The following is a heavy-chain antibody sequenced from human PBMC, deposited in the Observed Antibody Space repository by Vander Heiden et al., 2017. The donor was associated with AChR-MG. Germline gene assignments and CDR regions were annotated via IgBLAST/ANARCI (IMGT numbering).Heavy chain of an antibody. CDR3: ARGPTYYYDSSGYSPLDY. D-gene: IGHD3-22*01. CDR1: GGPISRGDYY. CDR2: IYYSGST. Sequence: QVQLQESGPGLVKPSQTLSLTCTVSGGPISRGDYYWSWIRQPPGKGLEWIGYIYYSGSTYYNPSLKSRVTISVDTSKNQFSLKLSSVTAADTAVYYCARGPTYYYDSSGYSPLDYWGQGTLVTVSS. J-gene: IGHJ4*02. V-gene: IGHV4-30-4*01.